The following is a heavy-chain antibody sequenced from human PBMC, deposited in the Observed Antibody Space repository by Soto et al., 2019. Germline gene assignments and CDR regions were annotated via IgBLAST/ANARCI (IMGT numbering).Heavy chain of an antibody. D-gene: IGHD2-15*01. CDR3: ARSPGLSLAY. Sequence: QVQLQESGPGLVKPSQTLSLTCTVSGGSVNSDGYYWSWIRQPPGKGLEWIGYIYYSGSTTFYNPARESRVTMLVDTHKNHSSLTFSSVTAADTAVYYCARSPGLSLAYWGQRTLVTVSS. J-gene: IGHJ4*02. CDR2: IYYSGSTT. CDR1: GGSVNSDGYY. V-gene: IGHV4-31*03.